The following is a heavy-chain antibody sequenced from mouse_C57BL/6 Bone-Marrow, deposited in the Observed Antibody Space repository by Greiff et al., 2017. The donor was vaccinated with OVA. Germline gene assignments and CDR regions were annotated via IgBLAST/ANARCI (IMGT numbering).Heavy chain of an antibody. CDR3: ARAVYYEYDRFGC. D-gene: IGHD2-4*01. CDR2: IYPRSGNT. Sequence: QVQLQQSGAVLARPGASVKLSCKASGYTFTSYGISWVKQRTGQGLEWIGEIYPRSGNTYYNEKFKGKATLTADKSSSTAYMELRSLTSEDSAVYFGARAVYYEYDRFGCRGKGALVTVAA. V-gene: IGHV1-81*01. CDR1: GYTFTSYG. J-gene: IGHJ3*01.